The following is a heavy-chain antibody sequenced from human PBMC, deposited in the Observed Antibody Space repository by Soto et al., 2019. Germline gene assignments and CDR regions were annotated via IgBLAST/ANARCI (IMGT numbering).Heavy chain of an antibody. D-gene: IGHD1-1*01. V-gene: IGHV2-5*02. CDR3: AHRRRVDKRIAAGTGTPPDY. Sequence: QITLKESGPTLVKPTQTLTLTCTFSGFSLSTSGVGVGWIRQPPGKALEWLALIYWDDDKRYSPSLKSRLTITKDTSKNQVVLTMTNMDPVDTATYYCAHRRRVDKRIAAGTGTPPDYWGQGTLVTVSS. CDR2: IYWDDDK. CDR1: GFSLSTSGVG. J-gene: IGHJ4*02.